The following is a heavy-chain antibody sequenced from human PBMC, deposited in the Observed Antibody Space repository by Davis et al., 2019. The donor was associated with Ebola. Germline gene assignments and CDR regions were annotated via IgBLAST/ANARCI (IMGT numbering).Heavy chain of an antibody. Sequence: PGGSLRLSCEVSGFTFSDYYLSWIRQAPGKGLEWVAHIQTSGVNVYYADPVKGRFTISRDNAKNSLYLQMDSLRAEDSAVYYCARAWTYAYDYWGQGTLVTVSS. V-gene: IGHV3-11*01. J-gene: IGHJ4*02. CDR1: GFTFSDYY. D-gene: IGHD1-7*01. CDR3: ARAWTYAYDY. CDR2: IQTSGVNV.